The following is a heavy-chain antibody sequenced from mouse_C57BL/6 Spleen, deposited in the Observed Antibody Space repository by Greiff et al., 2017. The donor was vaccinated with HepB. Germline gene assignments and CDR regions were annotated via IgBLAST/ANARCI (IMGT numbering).Heavy chain of an antibody. CDR2: IYPSDSET. CDR3: ASSNYYGSRRYFDV. CDR1: GYTFTSYW. J-gene: IGHJ1*03. Sequence: QVQLQQPGAELVRPGSSVKLSCKASGYTFTSYWMDWVKQRPGQGLEWIGNIYPSDSETHYNQKFKDKATLTVDKSSSKAYMQLSSLTSEDSAVYYCASSNYYGSRRYFDVWGTGTTVTVSS. V-gene: IGHV1-61*01. D-gene: IGHD1-1*01.